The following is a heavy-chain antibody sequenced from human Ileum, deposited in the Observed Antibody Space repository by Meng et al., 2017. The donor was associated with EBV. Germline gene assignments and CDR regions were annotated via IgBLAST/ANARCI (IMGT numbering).Heavy chain of an antibody. Sequence: QVQLVESGGGLVKPGGSLRLSCVASGFTLGDYYMGWTRQAPGKGLEWISYIDSESTTINYADSVKGRFTISRDNAMNTLYLEMNYLRADDTAVYYCARENYGSDYWGQGTLVTVSS. V-gene: IGHV3-11*01. CDR2: IDSESTTI. CDR1: GFTLGDYY. D-gene: IGHD4-17*01. J-gene: IGHJ4*02. CDR3: ARENYGSDY.